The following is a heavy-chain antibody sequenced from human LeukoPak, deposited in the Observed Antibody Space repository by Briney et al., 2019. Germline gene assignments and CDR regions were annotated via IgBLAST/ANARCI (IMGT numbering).Heavy chain of an antibody. CDR2: ISVSGGST. V-gene: IGHV3-23*01. CDR1: GFTFSSYA. J-gene: IGHJ4*02. D-gene: IGHD5-12*01. CDR3: ATDGLVATILPYFDH. Sequence: PGGSLRLSCAASGFTFSSYAMYWVRQAPGKGLEWVSGISVSGGSTYYADSVKGRFTISRDNSKNTLYLQMNSLKTEDTAVYYCATDGLVATILPYFDHWGQGTLVTVSS.